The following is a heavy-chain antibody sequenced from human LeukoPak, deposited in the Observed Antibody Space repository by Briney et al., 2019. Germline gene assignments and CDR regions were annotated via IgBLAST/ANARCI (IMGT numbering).Heavy chain of an antibody. CDR1: GFTFSSYA. D-gene: IGHD2-21*01. CDR2: INTDGSTT. CDR3: ARYRMVSYYFDN. V-gene: IGHV3-74*01. J-gene: IGHJ4*02. Sequence: GGSLRLSCAASGFTFSSYAMSWVRQAPGKGLVWVSRINTDGSTTTYADSVKGRFTISRDNANNMVYLQMNSLRAEDTAVYYCARYRMVSYYFDNWGQGSLVTVSS.